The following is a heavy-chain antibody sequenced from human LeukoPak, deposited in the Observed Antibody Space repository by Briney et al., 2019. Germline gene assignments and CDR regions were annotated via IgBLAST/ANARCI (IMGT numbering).Heavy chain of an antibody. CDR1: GFTFNRYW. J-gene: IGHJ6*02. Sequence: GGSLRLSCAASGFTFNRYWMHWVRQAPGKGLVWVSRISPDGNSATYADSVKGRFTISRDNAKNTLYLQMNSLRAEDSAVYYCVSLDGVYYYHMDVWGQGTTVIVSS. V-gene: IGHV3-74*03. CDR3: VSLDGVYYYHMDV. D-gene: IGHD3/OR15-3a*01. CDR2: ISPDGNSA.